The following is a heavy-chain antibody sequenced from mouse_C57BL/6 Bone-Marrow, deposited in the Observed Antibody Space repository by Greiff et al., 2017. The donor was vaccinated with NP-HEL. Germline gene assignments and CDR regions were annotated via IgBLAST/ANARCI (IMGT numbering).Heavy chain of an antibody. V-gene: IGHV1-64*01. CDR2: IHPNSGST. CDR3: AGIYDGYLACFAY. J-gene: IGHJ3*01. Sequence: QVQLQQPGAELVKPGASVKLSCKASGYTFTSYWMHWVKQRPGQGLEWIGMIHPNSGSTNYNEKFKSKATLTVDKSSSTAYMQLSSLTSEDSAVYYCAGIYDGYLACFAYWGQGTLVTVSA. D-gene: IGHD2-3*01. CDR1: GYTFTSYW.